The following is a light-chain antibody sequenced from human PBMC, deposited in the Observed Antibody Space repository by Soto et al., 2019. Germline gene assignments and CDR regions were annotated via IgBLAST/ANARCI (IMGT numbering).Light chain of an antibody. CDR2: YDR. Sequence: SYELTQPPSVSVAPGKTASITCGGNNIGSNSVHWYRQRPGQAPVLVISYDRDRPSGIPERFSGSNSGNTATLTISRVEAGDEADYYCQVWDSSSDHDVFGTGTKVTVL. V-gene: IGLV3-21*04. CDR3: QVWDSSSDHDV. J-gene: IGLJ1*01. CDR1: NIGSNS.